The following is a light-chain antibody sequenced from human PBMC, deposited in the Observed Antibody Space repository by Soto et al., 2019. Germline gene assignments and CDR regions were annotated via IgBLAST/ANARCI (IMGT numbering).Light chain of an antibody. J-gene: IGKJ3*01. CDR3: QQYHSTSHT. Sequence: DVQMTQSPSTLSASVGDRVTITCRASQSIGGWLAWYQQKPGKAPKLLIYDASSLQSGVTSRFSGSGSGTEFTLIISSLQADDFATYYCQQYHSTSHTFGPGTKVDI. V-gene: IGKV1-5*01. CDR2: DAS. CDR1: QSIGGW.